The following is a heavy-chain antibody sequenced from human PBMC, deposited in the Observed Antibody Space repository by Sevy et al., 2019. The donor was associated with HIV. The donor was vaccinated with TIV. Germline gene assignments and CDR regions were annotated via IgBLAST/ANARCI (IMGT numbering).Heavy chain of an antibody. Sequence: GGSLRLSCAASGFTFSSYAMSWVRQAPGKGLGWVSAISGSGGSTYYADSVKGRFTISRDNSKNTLYLQMNSLRAEDTAVYYCAKKGRFRELFAWGQGTLVTVSS. V-gene: IGHV3-23*01. J-gene: IGHJ4*02. CDR3: AKKGRFRELFA. D-gene: IGHD3-10*01. CDR1: GFTFSSYA. CDR2: ISGSGGST.